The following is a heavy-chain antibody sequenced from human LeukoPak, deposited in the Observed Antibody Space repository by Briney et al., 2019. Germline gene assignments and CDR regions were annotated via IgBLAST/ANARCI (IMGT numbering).Heavy chain of an antibody. CDR1: GFSVSDYS. J-gene: IGHJ4*02. CDR2: VMSGRGST. D-gene: IGHD3-10*01. Sequence: GGSLRLSCAASGFSVSDYSISWIRESPGKGPEWISYVMSGRGSTNYADSVKGRFTISRDNAKNSVALQLDGLRADDTAVYFCTRERRGSYYAFESWGQGTLVTVSS. V-gene: IGHV3-11*05. CDR3: TRERRGSYYAFES.